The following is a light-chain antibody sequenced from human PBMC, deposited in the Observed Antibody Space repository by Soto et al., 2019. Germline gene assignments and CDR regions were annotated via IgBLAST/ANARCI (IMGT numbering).Light chain of an antibody. CDR3: QHSYSTPLT. V-gene: IGKV1-39*01. CDR1: QSISSF. Sequence: DIQMTKSPSSLSASLGDRVTITCRTSQSISSFLNWYQQKPGKAPKLLIYTASTLQTGVPSRFSGSGSGTDFTLTISSLQPEDFATYSCQHSYSTPLTFGGGTKVEIK. CDR2: TAS. J-gene: IGKJ4*01.